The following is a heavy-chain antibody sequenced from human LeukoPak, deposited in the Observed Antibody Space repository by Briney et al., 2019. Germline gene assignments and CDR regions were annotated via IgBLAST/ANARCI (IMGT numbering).Heavy chain of an antibody. CDR2: IYPGDSDT. Sequence: GESLKISCKGSGYSFSSYWIGWVRQMPGKGLEWMGIIYPGDSDTRYSPSFQGQVTISADKSISTAYLQWSSLKASDTAMYYCARQDYYDSSGYYLRTFDYWGQGTLVTVSS. J-gene: IGHJ4*02. CDR1: GYSFSSYW. D-gene: IGHD3-22*01. CDR3: ARQDYYDSSGYYLRTFDY. V-gene: IGHV5-51*01.